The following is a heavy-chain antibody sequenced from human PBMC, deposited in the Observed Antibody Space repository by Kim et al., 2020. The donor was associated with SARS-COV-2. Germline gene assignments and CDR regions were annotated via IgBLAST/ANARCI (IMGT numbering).Heavy chain of an antibody. V-gene: IGHV4-39*01. Sequence: SETLSLTCTVSGGSISGSSYYWGWIRQPPGKGLEWIGSIFYSGNTFYNPSLTSRVTISVDTSKNQFSLRLSSVTAADTAVYYCAIVTTRYYYYMHVWGKGTTVTVSS. CDR1: GGSISGSSYY. CDR2: IFYSGNT. CDR3: AIVTTRYYYYMHV. D-gene: IGHD3-9*01. J-gene: IGHJ6*03.